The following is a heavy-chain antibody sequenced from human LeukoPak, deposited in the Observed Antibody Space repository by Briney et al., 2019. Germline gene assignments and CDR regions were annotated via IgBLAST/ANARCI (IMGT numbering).Heavy chain of an antibody. V-gene: IGHV4-39*01. D-gene: IGHD4-23*01. J-gene: IGHJ4*02. CDR3: ARQGSRYGGNSQS. CDR2: IYYSGST. Sequence: SSETLSLTCTVSGGFISSSSYYWGWIRQPPGKGREWIGSIYYSGSTYYNPSLKSRVTISVDTSKNQFSLKLSSVTAADTAVYYCARQGSRYGGNSQSWGQGTLVTVSS. CDR1: GGFISSSSYY.